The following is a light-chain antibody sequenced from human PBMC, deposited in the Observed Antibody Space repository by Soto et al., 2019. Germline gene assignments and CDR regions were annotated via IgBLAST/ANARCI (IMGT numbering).Light chain of an antibody. CDR3: SSYTSSSTPRVV. V-gene: IGLV2-14*01. Sequence: QSALTQPASVSGSPGQSITISCTGTSSDVGDYNYVSWYRQHPGKAPKLMIYDANNRPSGVSNRFTGSKSGNTASLTISGLQAEDEADYYCSSYTSSSTPRVVFGGGTKLTVL. CDR1: SSDVGDYNY. J-gene: IGLJ2*01. CDR2: DAN.